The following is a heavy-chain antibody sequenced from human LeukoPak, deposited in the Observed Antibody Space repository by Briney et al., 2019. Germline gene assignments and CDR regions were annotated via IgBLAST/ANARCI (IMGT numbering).Heavy chain of an antibody. CDR2: ISSSSSSYI. V-gene: IGHV3-21*01. Sequence: GGSLRLPCAASGFTFSSYSMNWVRQAPGKGLEWVSSISSSSSSYIYYADSVKGRFTISRDNAKNSLYLQMNSLRAEDTAVYYCARVRYYDSSGYTAYDAFDIWGQGTMVTVSS. J-gene: IGHJ3*02. CDR3: ARVRYYDSSGYTAYDAFDI. D-gene: IGHD3-22*01. CDR1: GFTFSSYS.